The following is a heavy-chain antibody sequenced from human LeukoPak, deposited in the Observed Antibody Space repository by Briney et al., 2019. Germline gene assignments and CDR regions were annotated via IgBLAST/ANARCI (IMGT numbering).Heavy chain of an antibody. D-gene: IGHD2-21*01. CDR2: IYYSGRT. CDR3: ARVMGWFDP. J-gene: IGHJ5*02. V-gene: IGHV4-59*08. CDR1: GGSVSSSY. Sequence: SETLSLTCTVSGGSVSSSYWSWIRQPPGKGLEWIGHIYYSGRTNYNPSLKSRVTISIDTSNNQFSLKLSSVTAADTAVYYCARVMGWFDPWGQGTLVTVSS.